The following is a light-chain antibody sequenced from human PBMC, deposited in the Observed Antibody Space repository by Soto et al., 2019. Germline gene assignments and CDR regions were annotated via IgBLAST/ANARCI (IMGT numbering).Light chain of an antibody. J-gene: IGLJ3*02. CDR2: EAF. Sequence: QSVLTQPASVSGSPGQSITISCTGTSSDIGSDKRVSWYQQHPGRAPKIIIYEAFKRPSGVSNRFSGSRSGNTASLTISGLRGEDEADYYCCSYAGSTTGVFGGGTKLTVL. V-gene: IGLV2-23*01. CDR3: CSYAGSTTGV. CDR1: SSDIGSDKR.